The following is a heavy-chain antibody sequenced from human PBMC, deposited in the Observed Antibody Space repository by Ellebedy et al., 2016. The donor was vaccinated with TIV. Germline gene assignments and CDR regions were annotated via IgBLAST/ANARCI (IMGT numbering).Heavy chain of an antibody. CDR1: GYTFTSYA. Sequence: AASVKVSCNASGYTFTSYAMHWVRQAPGQRLEWMGWINAGNGNTKYSQKFQGRVTITRDTSASTAYMELSSLRSEDTAVYYCARGRIAVAGFVYWGQGTLVTVSS. CDR2: INAGNGNT. CDR3: ARGRIAVAGFVY. D-gene: IGHD6-19*01. J-gene: IGHJ4*02. V-gene: IGHV1-3*01.